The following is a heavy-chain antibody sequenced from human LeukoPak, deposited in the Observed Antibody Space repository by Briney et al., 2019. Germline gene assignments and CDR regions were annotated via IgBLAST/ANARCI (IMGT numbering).Heavy chain of an antibody. CDR3: VRGFPWFDP. J-gene: IGHJ5*02. D-gene: IGHD2/OR15-2a*01. CDR2: INKDGNTT. CDR1: GFTFSSYW. V-gene: IGHV3-74*01. Sequence: GGSLRLSCAASGFTFSSYWMHWVRQAPGKGLVWVSRINKDGNTTTYADSVKGRFTISRDNAKNTLYLQMNSLRAEDTAVYYCVRGFPWFDPWGQGTLVTVSS.